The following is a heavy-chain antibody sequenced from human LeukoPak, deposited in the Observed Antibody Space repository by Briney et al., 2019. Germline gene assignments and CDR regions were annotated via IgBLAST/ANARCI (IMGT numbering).Heavy chain of an antibody. CDR1: GFTFSSSS. Sequence: GGSLRLSCAASGFTFSSSSMNWVRQAPGKGLEWVSSISSSSSYIYYADSVKGRFTISRDNAKNSLYLQMNSLRAEDTAVYYCAREDTAMVLYYFDYWGQGTLVTVSS. D-gene: IGHD5-18*01. J-gene: IGHJ4*02. CDR2: ISSSSSYI. CDR3: AREDTAMVLYYFDY. V-gene: IGHV3-21*01.